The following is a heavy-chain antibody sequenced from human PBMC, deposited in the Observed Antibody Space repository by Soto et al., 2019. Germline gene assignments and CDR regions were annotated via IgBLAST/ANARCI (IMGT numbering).Heavy chain of an antibody. CDR1: GDSINSNYC. D-gene: IGHD6-19*01. Sequence: QVQLQESGPGLVRPSGTLSLTCAVSGDSINSNYCWTWVRQPPGKGLEWIAEIYYSGGTSYNPSPKSRVTLSMVKSKTTFSLTLTSVTAADTAMYYCARDTGWALGYWGQGTLVTVAS. J-gene: IGHJ4*02. V-gene: IGHV4-4*02. CDR3: ARDTGWALGY. CDR2: IYYSGGT.